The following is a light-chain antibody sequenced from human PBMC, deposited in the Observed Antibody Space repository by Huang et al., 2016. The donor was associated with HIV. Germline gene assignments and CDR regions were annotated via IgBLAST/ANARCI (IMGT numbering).Light chain of an antibody. CDR1: QSLLQSNGHDY. V-gene: IGKV2-28*01. Sequence: DIVMTQSPLSLPVTPGEAASISCRSSQSLLQSNGHDYVNWFVQKPGHSPQLLVYLGSNRASGVADRFTGSGSGTDFTLKISRVEAEDVGVYYCMQPLQHPWTLGQGTRVEIK. J-gene: IGKJ1*01. CDR3: MQPLQHPWT. CDR2: LGS.